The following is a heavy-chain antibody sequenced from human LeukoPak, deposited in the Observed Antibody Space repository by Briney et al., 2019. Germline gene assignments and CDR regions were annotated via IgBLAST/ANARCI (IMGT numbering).Heavy chain of an antibody. CDR2: IDHSGST. CDR3: ARHMMVRGARTYYFDS. J-gene: IGHJ4*02. V-gene: IGHV4-34*01. Sequence: PSETLSLTCAVYGGSFSGYYWSWIRQPPGKGLEWIGEIDHSGSTNYNPSLKSRVTISVDTSKNQFSLNLSSVTAADTAVYYCARHMMVRGARTYYFDSWGQGTLVTVSS. CDR1: GGSFSGYY. D-gene: IGHD3-10*01.